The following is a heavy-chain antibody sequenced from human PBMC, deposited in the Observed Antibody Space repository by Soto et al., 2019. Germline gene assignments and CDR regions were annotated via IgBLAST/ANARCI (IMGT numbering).Heavy chain of an antibody. D-gene: IGHD3-10*01. CDR2: ISAYNGNT. V-gene: IGHV1-18*01. J-gene: IGHJ5*02. Sequence: GASVKVSCKASGYTFTSYGISWVRQAPGQGLEWMGWISAYNGNTNYAQKLQGRVTMTTDTSTSTAYMELRSLRSDDTAVYYCARVRYYYGSGSYYNVPWFDPWGQGTLVTVSS. CDR1: GYTFTSYG. CDR3: ARVRYYYGSGSYYNVPWFDP.